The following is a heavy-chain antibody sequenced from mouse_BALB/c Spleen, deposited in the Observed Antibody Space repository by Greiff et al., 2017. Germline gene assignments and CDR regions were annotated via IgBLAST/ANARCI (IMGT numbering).Heavy chain of an antibody. CDR1: GFTFSSYA. CDR2: ISSGGST. Sequence: EVKLVESGGGLVKPGGSLKLSCAASGFTFSSYAMSWVRQTPEKRLEWVASISSGGSTYYPDSVKGRFTISRDNARNILYLQMSSLRSEDTAMYYCARGILRPDYFDYWGQGTTLTVSS. J-gene: IGHJ2*01. D-gene: IGHD1-2*01. V-gene: IGHV5-6-5*01. CDR3: ARGILRPDYFDY.